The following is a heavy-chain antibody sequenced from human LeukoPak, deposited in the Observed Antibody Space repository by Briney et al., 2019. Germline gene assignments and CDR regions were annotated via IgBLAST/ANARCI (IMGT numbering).Heavy chain of an antibody. V-gene: IGHV3-30*02. CDR2: IRYDGSNK. D-gene: IGHD3-22*01. CDR3: AKDRYYDDAFDI. J-gene: IGHJ3*02. Sequence: GGSLRLSCAAPGFTFSSYGMHWVRQAPGKGLEWVAFIRYDGSNKYYADSVKGRFTISRDNSKNTLYLQMNSLRAEDTAVYYCAKDRYYDDAFDIWGQGTMVTVSS. CDR1: GFTFSSYG.